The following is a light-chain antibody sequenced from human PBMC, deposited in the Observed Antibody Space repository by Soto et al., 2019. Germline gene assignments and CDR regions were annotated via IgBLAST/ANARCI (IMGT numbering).Light chain of an antibody. CDR3: QQYNDWPPYT. V-gene: IGKV3-15*01. Sequence: EILMTQSPGTLSVSPGERASLSCRASQSVSTNLAWYQQKPGQPPRRLIFGASTRATGIPARFSGSGSGTEFTLTISSLQSEDFAVYYCQQYNDWPPYTFGQGTKLEIK. J-gene: IGKJ2*01. CDR2: GAS. CDR1: QSVSTN.